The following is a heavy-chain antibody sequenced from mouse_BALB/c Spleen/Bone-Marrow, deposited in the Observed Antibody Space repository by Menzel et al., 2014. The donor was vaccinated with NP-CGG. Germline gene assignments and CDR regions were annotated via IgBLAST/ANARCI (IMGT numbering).Heavy chain of an antibody. CDR1: GFKFKDTH. D-gene: IGHD1-1*01. J-gene: IGHJ3*01. V-gene: IGHV14-3*02. Sequence: EVMLVESGAELVKPGASVKLSCTASGFKFKDTHMHWVKQRPEQGLEWIGRIDPASGDTKYDPKFQGKAAITGDTSSNTAYLRLSSLTSEDTAVYYCSRDYGGTAWFAYWGQGTLVTVSA. CDR3: SRDYGGTAWFAY. CDR2: IDPASGDT.